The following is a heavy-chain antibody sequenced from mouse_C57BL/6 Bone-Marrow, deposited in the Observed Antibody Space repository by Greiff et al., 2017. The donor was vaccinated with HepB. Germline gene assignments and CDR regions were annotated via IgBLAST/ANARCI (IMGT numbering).Heavy chain of an antibody. V-gene: IGHV1-82*01. CDR1: GYAFSSSW. CDR3: ARNYGNLTWFAY. CDR2: IYPGDGDT. J-gene: IGHJ3*01. Sequence: VQLQQSGPELVKPGASVKISCKASGYAFSSSWMNWVKQRPGKGLEWIGRIYPGDGDTNYNGKFKGKATLTADKSSSTAYMQLSSLTSEDSAVYFCARNYGNLTWFAYWGQGTLVTVSA. D-gene: IGHD2-1*01.